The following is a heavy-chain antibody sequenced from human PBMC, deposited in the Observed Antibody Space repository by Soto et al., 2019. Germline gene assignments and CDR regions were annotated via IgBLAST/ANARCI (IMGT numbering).Heavy chain of an antibody. CDR3: ARDVYTAMFSWFDP. D-gene: IGHD5-18*01. CDR1: WYPFTGYY. CDR2: INPNSGGT. J-gene: IGHJ5*02. V-gene: IGHV1-2*02. Sequence: ASVQVSCKASWYPFTGYYMHWVRQAPGQGLEWMGWINPNSGGTNYAQKFQGRVTMTRDTSISTAYMELSRLRSDDTAVYYCARDVYTAMFSWFDPWVQGTLVTAPQ.